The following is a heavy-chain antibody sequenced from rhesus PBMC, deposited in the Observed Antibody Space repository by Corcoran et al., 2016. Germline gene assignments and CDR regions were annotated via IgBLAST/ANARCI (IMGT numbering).Heavy chain of an antibody. CDR2: IYWDDYK. V-gene: IGHV2-174*01. Sequence: QVTLKESGPALVKPTQTLTLTCTFPGFSLTTSGMVVGWISQRPGKALEWLALIYWDDYKRYSPSLKSMLTSSKDTSKNQVVLTMTNMDPVYTATYYCARRTTVTLFDYWGQGVLVTVSS. CDR1: GFSLTTSGMV. J-gene: IGHJ4*01. CDR3: ARRTTVTLFDY. D-gene: IGHD4-35*01.